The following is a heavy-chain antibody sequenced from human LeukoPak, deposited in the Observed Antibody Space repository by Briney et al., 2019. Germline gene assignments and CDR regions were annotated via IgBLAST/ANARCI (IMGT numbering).Heavy chain of an antibody. J-gene: IGHJ4*02. V-gene: IGHV3-74*01. CDR2: IDNDGSGT. D-gene: IGHD1-26*01. CDR1: GFTFSGYW. Sequence: PGGSLRLSCAASGFTFSGYWMLWVRQAPGKGLVWVSRIDNDGSGTTYADSVKGRFTISRDNSKNTLYLKMNSLRAEDTAVYYCAKEGSNGDFDYWGQGTLVTVSS. CDR3: AKEGSNGDFDY.